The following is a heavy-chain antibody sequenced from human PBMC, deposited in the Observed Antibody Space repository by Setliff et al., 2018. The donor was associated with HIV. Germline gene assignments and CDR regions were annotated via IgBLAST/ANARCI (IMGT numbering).Heavy chain of an antibody. CDR2: INHSGST. CDR3: ARVGYYDSSFDY. Sequence: TSETLSLTCDVYGGSFSGYYWSWIRQPPGKGLEWIGKINHSGSTNYNPSLKSRVTISVDTSKNQFSLKLSSVTAADTAAYYCARVGYYDSSFDYWGQGTLVTVSS. CDR1: GGSFSGYY. J-gene: IGHJ4*02. V-gene: IGHV4-34*01. D-gene: IGHD3-22*01.